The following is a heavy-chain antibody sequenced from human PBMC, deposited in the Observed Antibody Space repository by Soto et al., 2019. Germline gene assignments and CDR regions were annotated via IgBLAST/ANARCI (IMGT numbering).Heavy chain of an antibody. CDR1: GYTFTGYG. D-gene: IGHD4-17*01. CDR2: LSAYNGNT. V-gene: IGHV1-18*01. J-gene: IGHJ4*02. Sequence: SVKVSWKASGYTFTGYGISWGRQAPGQGLEWMGWLSAYNGNTNYAQKLQGRVTMTTDTSTSTAYMELRSLRSDDTAVYYCARDFSDYGDYEDLDYWGQGTLVTVSS. CDR3: ARDFSDYGDYEDLDY.